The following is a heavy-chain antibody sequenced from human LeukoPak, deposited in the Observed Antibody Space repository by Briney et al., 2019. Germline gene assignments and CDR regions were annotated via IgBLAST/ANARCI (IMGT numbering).Heavy chain of an antibody. CDR1: GGSISSSSYY. CDR3: ARYSSSWVDY. D-gene: IGHD6-13*01. J-gene: IGHJ4*02. Sequence: SETLSLTCTVSGGSISSSSYYWGWIRQPPGKGLEWIGSIYYSGSTYYNPSLKSRVTISVGTSKNQFSLKLSSVTAADTAVYYCARYSSSWVDYWGQGTLVTVSS. V-gene: IGHV4-39*01. CDR2: IYYSGST.